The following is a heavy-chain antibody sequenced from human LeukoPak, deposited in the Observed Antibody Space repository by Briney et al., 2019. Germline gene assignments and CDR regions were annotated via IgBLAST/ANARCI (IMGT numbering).Heavy chain of an antibody. Sequence: GGSLRLSCAASGFTFSTYAMNWVRQAPGKGLEWVSSITSTSSYIYYADSVKGRFTISRDNAKNSLYLQMNSLRAEDTAVYYCARGANWFDPWGQGTLVTVSS. CDR3: ARGANWFDP. CDR1: GFTFSTYA. J-gene: IGHJ5*02. CDR2: ITSTSSYI. V-gene: IGHV3-21*01.